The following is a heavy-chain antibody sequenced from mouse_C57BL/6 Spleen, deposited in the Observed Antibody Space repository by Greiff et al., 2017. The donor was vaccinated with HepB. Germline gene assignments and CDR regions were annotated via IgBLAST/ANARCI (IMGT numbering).Heavy chain of an antibody. J-gene: IGHJ1*03. CDR2: ISYDGSN. Sequence: VQLKESGPGLVKPSQSLSLTCSVTGYSITSGYYWNWIRQFPGNKLEWMGYISYDGSNNYNPSPKNRISITRDTSKNQFFLKLNSVTTEDTATYYCARDDHYYGSSPWYFDVWGTGTTVTVSS. D-gene: IGHD1-1*01. V-gene: IGHV3-6*01. CDR3: ARDDHYYGSSPWYFDV. CDR1: GYSITSGYY.